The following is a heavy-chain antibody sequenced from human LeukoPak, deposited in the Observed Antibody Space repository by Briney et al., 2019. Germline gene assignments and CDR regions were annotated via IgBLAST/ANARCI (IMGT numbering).Heavy chain of an antibody. D-gene: IGHD1-26*01. V-gene: IGHV4-59*01. CDR3: TRGGATLSYGFDI. CDR1: GGSISSYY. J-gene: IGHJ3*02. Sequence: SETLSLTCTVSGGSISSYYWSWIRQPPGKGLEWIGYIYYTGNTNYNPSLKSRVTISVDTSKNQFSLNLSSVTAADTAVYYCTRGGATLSYGFDIWGQGTMVTVSS. CDR2: IYYTGNT.